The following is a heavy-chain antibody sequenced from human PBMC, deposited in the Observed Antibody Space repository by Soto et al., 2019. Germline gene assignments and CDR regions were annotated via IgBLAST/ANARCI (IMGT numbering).Heavy chain of an antibody. CDR1: GFSFSSYW. CDR2: VSLDGRDK. V-gene: IGHV3-7*01. Sequence: WGSLRLSCAASGFSFSSYWMSWVRQAPGKGPEWVAIVSLDGRDKTYADSVKGRFTIFRDNAENSLFLQMNSLRADDTAVYYRGGDGRRRGPFHSWGPGAPVPV. J-gene: IGHJ4*02. CDR3: GGDGRRRGPFHS.